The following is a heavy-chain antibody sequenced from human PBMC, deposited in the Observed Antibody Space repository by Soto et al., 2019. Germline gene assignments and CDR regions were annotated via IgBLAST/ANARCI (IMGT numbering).Heavy chain of an antibody. CDR2: IYYSGNT. CDR1: GGSITSSSYY. J-gene: IGHJ4*02. D-gene: IGHD2-15*01. Sequence: QLQLQESGPGLVKPSETLSLTCTVSGGSITSSSYYWGWIRQPPGKGLEWIGSIYYSGNTYYTPSRQSRVTTPVDPSNNQFSLKLSSVTAADTAVYYCAREGGRYCSGGSCQVDYWGQGTLVTVSS. V-gene: IGHV4-39*02. CDR3: AREGGRYCSGGSCQVDY.